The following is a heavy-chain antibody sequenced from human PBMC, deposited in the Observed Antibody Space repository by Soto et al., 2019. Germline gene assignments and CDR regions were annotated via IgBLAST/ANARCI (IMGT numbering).Heavy chain of an antibody. V-gene: IGHV3-15*01. CDR2: IKSKSDGGTT. CDR1: GFTFSDAW. J-gene: IGHJ5*02. Sequence: GGSLRLSCAASGFTFSDAWMSWVRQAPGKGLDWVGRIKSKSDGGTTEYAAPVRGRFTISRDDSKNTLYLQMNSLKTEDTAVYYCTTDLWRIAVVVGSTGYFNPWGQGTPVTVFS. CDR3: TTDLWRIAVVVGSTGYFNP. D-gene: IGHD2-15*01.